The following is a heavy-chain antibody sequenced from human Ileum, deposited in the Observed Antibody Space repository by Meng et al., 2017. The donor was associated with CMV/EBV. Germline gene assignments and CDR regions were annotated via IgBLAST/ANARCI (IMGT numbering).Heavy chain of an antibody. J-gene: IGHJ4*02. CDR3: ARGRRDGYNNPPLDY. CDR2: INHSGST. D-gene: IGHD5-24*01. CDR1: GGSFSGYY. Sequence: QVQLQQWGVGLLKPSETLSPTCAVYGGSFSGYYWSWIRQPPGKGLEWIGEINHSGSTNYNPSLKSRVTISVDTSKNQFSLKLSSVTAADTAVYYCARGRRDGYNNPPLDYWGQGTLVTVSS. V-gene: IGHV4-34*01.